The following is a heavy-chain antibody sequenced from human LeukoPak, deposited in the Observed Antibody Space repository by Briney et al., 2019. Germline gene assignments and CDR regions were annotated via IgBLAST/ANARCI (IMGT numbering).Heavy chain of an antibody. CDR3: AKDLHRFLEWLLLGYFDY. D-gene: IGHD3-3*01. V-gene: IGHV3-23*01. J-gene: IGHJ4*02. Sequence: GGSLRLSCAASGFTFSSYAMSWVRQAPGKGLEWVSAISGSGGSTYYADSVKGRFTISRDNSKNTLYLQMNSLRAEDTAVYYCAKDLHRFLEWLLLGYFDYWGQGTLVTVSS. CDR1: GFTFSSYA. CDR2: ISGSGGST.